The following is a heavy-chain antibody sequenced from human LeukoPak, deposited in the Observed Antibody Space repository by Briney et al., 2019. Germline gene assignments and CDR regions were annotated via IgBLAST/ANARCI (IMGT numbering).Heavy chain of an antibody. CDR1: GFTFSNYW. CDR2: INTDGTGT. CDR3: ARHSTSIFGVVTEDY. J-gene: IGHJ4*02. D-gene: IGHD3-3*01. V-gene: IGHV3-74*01. Sequence: PGGSLRLSCAASGFTFSNYWMHWVRQAPGKGLGEVSRINTDGTGTRYSDSVKGRFTISRDNAKNTLYLQMNSLRVEDTAVYYCARHSTSIFGVVTEDYWGQGTLVTVSS.